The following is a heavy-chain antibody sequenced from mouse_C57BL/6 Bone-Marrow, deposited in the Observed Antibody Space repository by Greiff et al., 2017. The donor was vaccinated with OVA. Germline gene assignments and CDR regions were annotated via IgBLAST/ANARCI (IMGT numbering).Heavy chain of an antibody. J-gene: IGHJ3*01. CDR2: IYPRDGST. D-gene: IGHD2-3*01. CDR1: GYSFTDYN. V-gene: IGHV1-85*01. CDR3: ARRYGGYYVAWFAY. Sequence: VQLQQSGPELVKPGASVKISCKASGYSFTDYNMNWVKQRPGQGLEWIGWIYPRDGSTKYNEKFKGKATLTVDTSSSTAYMELHSLTSEDSAVYFCARRYGGYYVAWFAYWGQGTLVTVSA.